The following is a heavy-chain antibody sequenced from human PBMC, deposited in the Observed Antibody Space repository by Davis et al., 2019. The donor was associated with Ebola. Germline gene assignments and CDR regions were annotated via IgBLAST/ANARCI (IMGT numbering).Heavy chain of an antibody. CDR3: TITTASIDY. J-gene: IGHJ4*02. D-gene: IGHD3-22*01. Sequence: GESLKISCAASGFTFGGSAMHWVRQASGKGLEWVGRIRSKANSYATAYAASVKGRFTISRDDSKNTAYLQMNSLKTEDTAVYYCTITTASIDYWGQGTLVTVSS. V-gene: IGHV3-73*01. CDR1: GFTFGGSA. CDR2: IRSKANSYAT.